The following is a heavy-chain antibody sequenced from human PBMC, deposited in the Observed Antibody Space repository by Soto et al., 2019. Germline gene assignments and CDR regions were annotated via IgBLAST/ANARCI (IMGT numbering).Heavy chain of an antibody. D-gene: IGHD3-22*01. Sequence: SSVKVSCKASGGPFSSYAISWVRQAPGQSLEWMGGIIPIFGTANYAQKLQGRVTITADEYTSTAYMELSSLRSEDTAVYYCARDKAWHYYDSSGYYPHYYYYGMDVWGQGTTVTVSS. CDR3: ARDKAWHYYDSSGYYPHYYYYGMDV. CDR1: GGPFSSYA. CDR2: IIPIFGTA. V-gene: IGHV1-69*13. J-gene: IGHJ6*01.